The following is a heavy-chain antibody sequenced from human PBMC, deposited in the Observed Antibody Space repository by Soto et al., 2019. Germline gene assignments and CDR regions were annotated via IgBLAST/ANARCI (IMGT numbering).Heavy chain of an antibody. CDR3: AGGGNTALAYYFYGMDI. D-gene: IGHD5-18*01. Sequence: QVQLQESGPGLVKPSETLSLTCTVSGGSISSYYWSWIRQPPGKGLEWIAYSYDSGSTSYSPSLQGRVTMSVDTSKNQFSLKLSSVTAADTAVYYCAGGGNTALAYYFYGMDIWGQGTTVTVSS. V-gene: IGHV4-59*01. J-gene: IGHJ6*02. CDR1: GGSISSYY. CDR2: SYDSGST.